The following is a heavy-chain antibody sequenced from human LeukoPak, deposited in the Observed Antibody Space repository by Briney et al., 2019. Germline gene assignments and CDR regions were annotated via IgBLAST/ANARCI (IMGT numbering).Heavy chain of an antibody. V-gene: IGHV3-48*01. CDR1: GFTFSSYS. J-gene: IGHJ3*02. CDR3: ARTYDFGRGPPGDAFDN. Sequence: GGSLRLSCAVSGFTFSSYSMNWVRQAPGKGLEWVSYISSSSTIYYADSVQGRFTISRDNAQESVFLQMNSLRADDTAVYYCARTYDFGRGPPGDAFDNWGPGTLVTVPS. CDR2: ISSSSTI. D-gene: IGHD3-3*01.